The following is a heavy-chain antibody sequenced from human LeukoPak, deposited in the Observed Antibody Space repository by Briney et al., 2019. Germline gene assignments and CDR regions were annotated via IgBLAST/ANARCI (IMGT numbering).Heavy chain of an antibody. J-gene: IGHJ4*01. D-gene: IGHD2-15*01. V-gene: IGHV4-39*07. Sequence: SETLSLTCTVSGGTISSSSYYWGWIRQPPGKGLEWIGSIYYSGSTYYNPSLKSRVTTSIDTSKNQLSLNLKSVTAADTAVYYCARDRDVDDFDSWGHGTLVTVSS. CDR2: IYYSGST. CDR1: GGTISSSSYY. CDR3: ARDRDVDDFDS.